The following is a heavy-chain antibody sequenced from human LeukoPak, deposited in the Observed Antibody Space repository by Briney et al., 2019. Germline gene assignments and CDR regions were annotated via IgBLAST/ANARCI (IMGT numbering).Heavy chain of an antibody. CDR1: GYSISSGYY. CDR3: ARDLYDSSGFFQTGDGGLDY. D-gene: IGHD3-22*01. V-gene: IGHV4-38-2*02. Sequence: SETLSLTCTVSGYSISSGYYWGWIRQPPGNGLEWIGSIYHSGSTYYNPSLKSRVTISVDTSKNQFSLKLSSVTAADTAVYYCARDLYDSSGFFQTGDGGLDYWGQGTLVTVSS. CDR2: IYHSGST. J-gene: IGHJ4*02.